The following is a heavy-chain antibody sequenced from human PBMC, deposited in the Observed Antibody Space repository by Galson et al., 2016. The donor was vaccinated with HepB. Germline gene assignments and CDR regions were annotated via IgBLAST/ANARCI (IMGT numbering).Heavy chain of an antibody. V-gene: IGHV3-23*01. Sequence: LRLSCAASGFTFSSFAMSWVRQAPGKGLEWVSAVSGTGGTTYYADSVKGRFTISRDNSRNTLYLQMNSLRAGDTAIYYCAKQKSLVERPRGLRKSYYFDYWGQGTRVTVPS. D-gene: IGHD2-15*01. CDR1: GFTFSSFA. J-gene: IGHJ4*02. CDR2: VSGTGGTT. CDR3: AKQKSLVERPRGLRKSYYFDY.